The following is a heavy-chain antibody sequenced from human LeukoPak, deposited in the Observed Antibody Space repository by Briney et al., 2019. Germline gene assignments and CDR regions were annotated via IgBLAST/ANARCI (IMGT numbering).Heavy chain of an antibody. J-gene: IGHJ4*02. CDR3: ARIDSSGWLFFDY. CDR2: IYHSGST. D-gene: IGHD6-19*01. V-gene: IGHV4-38-2*02. CDR1: GVSISSYH. Sequence: SETLSLTCTVSGVSISSYHWTWIRQPPGKGLEWIGSIYHSGSTYYNPSLKSRVTISVDTSKNQFSLKLSSVTAADTAVYYCARIDSSGWLFFDYWGQGTLVTVSS.